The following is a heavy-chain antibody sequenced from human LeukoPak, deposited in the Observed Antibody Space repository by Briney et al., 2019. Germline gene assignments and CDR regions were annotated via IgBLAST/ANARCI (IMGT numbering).Heavy chain of an antibody. CDR3: ARVLRYCSGGNCYSGGLGYMDV. J-gene: IGHJ6*03. CDR1: GFTFSSYA. CDR2: ISSSSSTI. V-gene: IGHV3-48*04. D-gene: IGHD2-15*01. Sequence: GGSLRLSCAASGFTFSSYAMSWVRQAPGKGLEWVSYISSSSSTIYYADSVKGRFTISRDNAKNSLFLQMNSLRAEDTAVYYCARVLRYCSGGNCYSGGLGYMDVWGKGTTVTISS.